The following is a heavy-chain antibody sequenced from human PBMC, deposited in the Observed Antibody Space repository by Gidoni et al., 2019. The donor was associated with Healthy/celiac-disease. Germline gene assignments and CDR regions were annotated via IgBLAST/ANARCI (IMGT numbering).Heavy chain of an antibody. V-gene: IGHV3-43D*04. CDR1: GSTFADYA. Sequence: EIQLVESGGVVVQPGGSLRLSCAASGSTFADYAMHWVRQAPGKGLEWVSLISWDGGSTYYADSVKGRFTISRDNSKNSLYLQMNSLRAEDTALYYCAKDVVAASYYYYGMDVWGQGTTVTVSS. CDR3: AKDVVAASYYYYGMDV. J-gene: IGHJ6*02. CDR2: ISWDGGST. D-gene: IGHD2-15*01.